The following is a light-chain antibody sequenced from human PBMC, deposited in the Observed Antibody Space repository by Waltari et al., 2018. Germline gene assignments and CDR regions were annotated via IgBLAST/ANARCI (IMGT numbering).Light chain of an antibody. CDR2: NDV. V-gene: IGLV1-44*01. Sequence: QSVLTQPPPASGTPGQRVIISCSGSSSTVGRNVVNWYPQPPGPAPKLLIFNDVDRPSGVPARFSGSRSATSASLAISGLQSDDESTYYCASWDDRLDAYVFGTGTRVTVL. CDR3: ASWDDRLDAYV. J-gene: IGLJ1*01. CDR1: SSTVGRNV.